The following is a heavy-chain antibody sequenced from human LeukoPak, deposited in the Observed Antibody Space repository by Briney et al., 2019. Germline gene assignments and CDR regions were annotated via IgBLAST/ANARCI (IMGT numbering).Heavy chain of an antibody. CDR1: GGTFSSYA. V-gene: IGHV1-69*13. CDR3: ANHAFGGSYYSYY. J-gene: IGHJ4*02. CDR2: IIPIFGTA. D-gene: IGHD1-26*01. Sequence: SVNVSFKASGGTFSSYAISWVRQAPGQGLEWMGGIIPIFGTANYAQKFQGRVTITADESTSTAYMELSSLRSEDTAVYYCANHAFGGSYYSYYWGQGTLVTVSS.